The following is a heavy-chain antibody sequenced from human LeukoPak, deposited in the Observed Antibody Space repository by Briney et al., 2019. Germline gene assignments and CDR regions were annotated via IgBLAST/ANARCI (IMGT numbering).Heavy chain of an antibody. CDR3: ARDKNNEEYYYYGMDV. CDR2: IKQDGSEK. D-gene: IGHD2/OR15-2a*01. CDR1: GFTFSSYW. J-gene: IGHJ6*02. Sequence: GGSLRLSCAASGFTFSSYWMSWVRQAPGKGLEWVANIKQDGSEKYYVDSVKGRFTISRDNAKNSLYLQMNSLRAEDTAVYYCARDKNNEEYYYYGMDVWGQGTTVTVSS. V-gene: IGHV3-7*05.